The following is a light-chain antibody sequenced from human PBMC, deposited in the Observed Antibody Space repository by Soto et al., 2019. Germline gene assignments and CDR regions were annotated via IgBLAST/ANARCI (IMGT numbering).Light chain of an antibody. J-gene: IGKJ5*01. CDR3: QQRRGYPIT. V-gene: IGKV1-9*01. Sequence: DIQLTQSPSFLSASVGDRVTITCRASQGISNGLAWYQQEPGRAPKLLIHTASTLQSGVPSRFSGSGYGTEFTLTISSLQPEDSATYYCQQRRGYPITFGQGTRLEIK. CDR1: QGISNG. CDR2: TAS.